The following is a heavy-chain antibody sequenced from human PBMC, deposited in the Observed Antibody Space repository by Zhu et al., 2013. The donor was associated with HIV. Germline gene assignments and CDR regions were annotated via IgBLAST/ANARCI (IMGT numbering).Heavy chain of an antibody. CDR2: IYHSGTT. J-gene: IGHJ5*02. Sequence: QLQLQESGPGLVKPWETLSVTCAVSGGSISSSSYYWGWIRQSPGKGLEWIGNIYHSGTTYYNPSLESRVTISIDTSKNQFSLKLTSVTAADTAVYYCASQTWRSPWGQGTLVTVSS. D-gene: IGHD3-3*01. CDR1: GGSISSSSYY. V-gene: IGHV4-39*07. CDR3: ASQTWRSP.